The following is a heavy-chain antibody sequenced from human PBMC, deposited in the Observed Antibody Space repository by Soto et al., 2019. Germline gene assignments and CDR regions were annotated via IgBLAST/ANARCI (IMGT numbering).Heavy chain of an antibody. V-gene: IGHV1-58*01. CDR3: AAGADSSGYYYYYYYGMDV. CDR1: GFTFTSSA. CDR2: IVVGSGNT. Sequence: QMQLVQSGPEVKKPGTSVKVSCKASGFTFTSSAVQWVRQARGQRLEWIGWIVVGSGNTNYAQKFQERVTITRDISTSTAYMELSSLRSEDTAVYYCAAGADSSGYYYYYYYGMDVWGQGTTVTVSS. D-gene: IGHD3-22*01. J-gene: IGHJ6*02.